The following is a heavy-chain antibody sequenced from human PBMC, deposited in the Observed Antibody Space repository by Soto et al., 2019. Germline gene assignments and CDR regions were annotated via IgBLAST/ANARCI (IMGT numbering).Heavy chain of an antibody. D-gene: IGHD7-27*01. Sequence: QVHLVQYGAEVRKPGSSVKVSCKASGYTFSSYAMHWVRQAPAQRLAWMGWITAGYGNTKSSQKFQDRVTISRVTASSTAYMELTGLKSEDTAVYYCARYTGDGTFDFWGQGTLVTVSS. CDR2: ITAGYGNT. V-gene: IGHV1-3*01. J-gene: IGHJ4*02. CDR3: ARYTGDGTFDF. CDR1: GYTFSSYA.